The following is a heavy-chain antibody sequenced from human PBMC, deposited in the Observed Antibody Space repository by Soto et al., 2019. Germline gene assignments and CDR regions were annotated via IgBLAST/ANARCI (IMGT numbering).Heavy chain of an antibody. J-gene: IGHJ4*02. D-gene: IGHD3-16*02. CDR1: GGTFSSYA. CDR3: ARGLRLGELSTCFDY. CDR2: IIPIFGTA. Sequence: QVQLVQSGAAVKKPGSSVKVSCKASGGTFSSYAISWVRQAPGQGLEWMGGIIPIFGTANYAQKFQGRVTITADESTSTAYMELSSLRSEDTAVYSCARGLRLGELSTCFDYWGQGTLVTVCS. V-gene: IGHV1-69*01.